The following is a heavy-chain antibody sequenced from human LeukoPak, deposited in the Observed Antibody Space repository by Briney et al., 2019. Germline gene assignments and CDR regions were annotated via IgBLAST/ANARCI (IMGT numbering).Heavy chain of an antibody. CDR3: AKDLDFQWVVPQIGN. D-gene: IGHD6-19*01. J-gene: IGHJ4*02. V-gene: IGHV3-33*05. CDR1: GFIFTSYG. Sequence: PGGSLRLSCSTSGFIFTSYGMHWVRQAPGKGLEWVALMSYDGTKRYYTESVKGRFTISRDTSKNTLYLQMRSLRVEDSAVYYCAKDLDFQWVVPQIGNWGQGALVTVSS. CDR2: MSYDGTKR.